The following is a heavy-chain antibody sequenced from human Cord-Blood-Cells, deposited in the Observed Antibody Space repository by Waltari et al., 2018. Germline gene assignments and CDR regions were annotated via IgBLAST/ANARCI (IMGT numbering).Heavy chain of an antibody. CDR2: ISGSGGST. D-gene: IGHD7-27*01. CDR1: GFTFSSYA. CDR3: AKNSGDLGWFDP. V-gene: IGHV3-23*01. J-gene: IGHJ5*02. Sequence: EVQLLESGGGLVQPGGSLRLSCAASGFTFSSYAMSWVRQAPGKGLEWVSAISGSGGSTYYEDSVKGRFTISRDNTKNTLYLQMNSLRAEDTAVYYCAKNSGDLGWFDPWGQGTLVTVSS.